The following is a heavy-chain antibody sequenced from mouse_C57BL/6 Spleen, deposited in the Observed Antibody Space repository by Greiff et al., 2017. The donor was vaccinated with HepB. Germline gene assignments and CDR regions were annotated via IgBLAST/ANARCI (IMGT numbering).Heavy chain of an antibody. CDR2: ISYDGSN. CDR1: GYSITSGYY. V-gene: IGHV3-6*01. D-gene: IGHD2-13*01. J-gene: IGHJ2*01. CDR3: AREGDYRYFDY. Sequence: VQLQQSGPGLVKPSQSLSLTCTVTGYSITSGYYWNCLRQFPGNQLEWMGYISYDGSNNYNPSLKKRVSITRDTSKNQLFLKLNTVTTEDTATYYCAREGDYRYFDYWGQGTTLTVSS.